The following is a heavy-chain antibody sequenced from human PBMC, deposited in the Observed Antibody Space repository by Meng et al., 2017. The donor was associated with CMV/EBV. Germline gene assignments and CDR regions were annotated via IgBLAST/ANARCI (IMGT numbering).Heavy chain of an antibody. CDR1: GFTFSSYW. J-gene: IGHJ4*02. V-gene: IGHV3-74*01. CDR2: INSDGSST. CDR3: ARGGY. Sequence: GESLKISCAASGFTFSSYWMHWVRQAPGKGLVWVSRINSDGSSTSYVDSVKGRFTISRDNSKNTLYLQMNSLRAEDTAVYYCARGGYWGQGTLVTVSS.